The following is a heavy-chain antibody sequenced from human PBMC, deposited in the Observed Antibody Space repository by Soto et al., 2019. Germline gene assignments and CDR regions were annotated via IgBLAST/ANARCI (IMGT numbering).Heavy chain of an antibody. J-gene: IGHJ4*02. CDR3: AALGGYCSGGSCYSDASDDY. CDR1: GFTFSSSA. V-gene: IGHV1-58*01. Sequence: ASVKVSCKASGFTFSSSAVQWVRQARGQRLEWIGWIVVGSGNTNYAQNFQERVTITRDMSTSTAYMELSSLRSEDTAVYYCAALGGYCSGGSCYSDASDDYWGQGTLVTVSS. CDR2: IVVGSGNT. D-gene: IGHD2-15*01.